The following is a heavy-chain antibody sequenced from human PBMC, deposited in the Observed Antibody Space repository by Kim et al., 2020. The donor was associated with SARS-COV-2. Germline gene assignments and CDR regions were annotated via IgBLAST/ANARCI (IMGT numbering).Heavy chain of an antibody. CDR1: GFSFSTYW. CDR2: INEDGGEK. Sequence: GGSLRLSCEVSGFSFSTYWMSWVRQAPGKGLEWVANINEDGGEKYYVDSVKGRFIISRDNVKNSLYLQMNGLRAEDTAVYYCASLIRGSPDNWGQGTLVT. D-gene: IGHD3-10*01. J-gene: IGHJ4*02. CDR3: ASLIRGSPDN. V-gene: IGHV3-7*05.